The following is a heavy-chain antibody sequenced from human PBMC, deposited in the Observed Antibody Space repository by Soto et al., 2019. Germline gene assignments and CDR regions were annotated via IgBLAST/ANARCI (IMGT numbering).Heavy chain of an antibody. D-gene: IGHD6-19*01. J-gene: IGHJ6*02. CDR3: AKEAGSAYYGMDV. CDR2: IYPGNSET. V-gene: IGHV5-51*03. Sequence: EVQLVQSGEEVKEPGESLKISCKGSGYSFSNTWINWVRQMPGKGLEWMAIIYPGNSETRYSPSFQGQVTISADTSINIAYLQWSSLKASDTATSYCAKEAGSAYYGMDVWGQGTTVTVSS. CDR1: GYSFSNTW.